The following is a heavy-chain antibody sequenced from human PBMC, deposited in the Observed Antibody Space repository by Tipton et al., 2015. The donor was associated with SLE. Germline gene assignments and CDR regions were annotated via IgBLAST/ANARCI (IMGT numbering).Heavy chain of an antibody. J-gene: IGHJ4*02. CDR1: CGSFSGYY. CDR2: INHSGST. CDR3: ARLYSGYPYYFDY. Sequence: TLSLTCAVYCGSFSGYYWRWIRQPPGQGLEWIGEINHSGSTNYNPSLKSRVTISVDTSKNQFSLKLSSVTAADTAAYYCARLYSGYPYYFDYWGQGTLVTVSS. D-gene: IGHD5-12*01. V-gene: IGHV4-34*01.